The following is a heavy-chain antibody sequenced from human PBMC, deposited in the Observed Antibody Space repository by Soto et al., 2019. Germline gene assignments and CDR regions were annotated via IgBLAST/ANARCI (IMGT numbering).Heavy chain of an antibody. D-gene: IGHD3-22*01. CDR1: GFTFSSYG. V-gene: IGHV3-30*18. CDR2: ISYDGSNK. CDR3: AKYYYDSGGYFPFDY. J-gene: IGHJ4*02. Sequence: PXGSLGLSCAASGFTFSSYGMHWVRQAPGKGLEWVAVISYDGSNKYYADSVKGRFTISRDNSKNTLYLQMNSLRAEDTAVYYCAKYYYDSGGYFPFDYWGQGTLVTVSS.